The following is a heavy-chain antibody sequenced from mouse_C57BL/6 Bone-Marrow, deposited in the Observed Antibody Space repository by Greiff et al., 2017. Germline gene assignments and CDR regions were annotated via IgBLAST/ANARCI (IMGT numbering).Heavy chain of an antibody. CDR1: GYTFTSYG. CDR2: IYPRSGNT. V-gene: IGHV1-81*01. J-gene: IGHJ1*03. CDR3: ARNPDYYGSSYDWYFDV. D-gene: IGHD1-1*01. Sequence: QVQLKESGAELARPGASVKLSCKASGYTFTSYGISWVKQRTGQGLEWIGEIYPRSGNTYYNEKFKGKATLTADKSSSTAYMELRSLTSEDSAVYFCARNPDYYGSSYDWYFDVWGTGTTVTVSS.